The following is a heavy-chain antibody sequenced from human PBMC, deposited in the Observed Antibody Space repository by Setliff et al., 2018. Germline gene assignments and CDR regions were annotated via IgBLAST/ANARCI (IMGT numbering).Heavy chain of an antibody. D-gene: IGHD1-26*01. CDR3: AAVGIDAGGGWFDP. CDR2: IYYRGTT. CDR1: GGSISSSSYY. V-gene: IGHV4-61*05. J-gene: IGHJ5*02. Sequence: PSETLSLTCTVSGGSISSSSYYWGWIRQPPGKGLEWIGYIYYRGTTNYNSSLKSRVTISIDMSKNQFSLKLSSATAADTVVYFCAAVGIDAGGGWFDPWGHGIPVTVSS.